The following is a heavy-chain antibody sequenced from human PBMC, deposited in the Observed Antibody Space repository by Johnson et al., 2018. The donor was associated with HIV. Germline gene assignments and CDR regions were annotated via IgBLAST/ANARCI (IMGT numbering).Heavy chain of an antibody. Sequence: QVLLVESEGGVVQPGRSLRLSCAASGFTFSSYAMHWVRQAPGKGLEWVAVISYDGSNKYYADSVKGRFTISRDNAKNSLYLQMNSLRPEDTAVYYCARDHGWSRGWLFDAFDIWGQGTMVTVSS. D-gene: IGHD6-19*01. V-gene: IGHV3-30*04. CDR1: GFTFSSYA. CDR2: ISYDGSNK. J-gene: IGHJ3*02. CDR3: ARDHGWSRGWLFDAFDI.